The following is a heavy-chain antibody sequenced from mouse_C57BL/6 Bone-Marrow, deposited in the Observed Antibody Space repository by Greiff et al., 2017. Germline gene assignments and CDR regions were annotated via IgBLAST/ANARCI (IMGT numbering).Heavy chain of an antibody. Sequence: EVHLVESGGGLVKPGGSLKLSCAASGFTFSDYGMHWVRQAPEKGLEWVAYISSGSSTIYYADTVKGRFTISRDNAKNTLFLQMTSLRSEDTAMYYGARRSYNPYWYFDVWGTGTTVTVSS. D-gene: IGHD1-1*01. J-gene: IGHJ1*03. CDR2: ISSGSSTI. V-gene: IGHV5-17*01. CDR3: ARRSYNPYWYFDV. CDR1: GFTFSDYG.